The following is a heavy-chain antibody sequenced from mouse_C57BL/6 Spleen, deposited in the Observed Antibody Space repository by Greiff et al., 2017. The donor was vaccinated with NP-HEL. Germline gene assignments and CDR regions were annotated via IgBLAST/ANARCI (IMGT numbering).Heavy chain of an antibody. CDR2: IDPSDSYT. CDR1: GYTFTSYW. J-gene: IGHJ2*01. Sequence: QVQLQQPGAELVRPGTSVKLSCKASGYTFTSYWMHWVKQRPGQGLEWIGVIDPSDSYTNYNQKFKGKATLTVDTSSSTAYMQLSSLTSEDSAVYYCARSEGSYYFDYWGQGTTLTVSS. V-gene: IGHV1-59*01. CDR3: ARSEGSYYFDY.